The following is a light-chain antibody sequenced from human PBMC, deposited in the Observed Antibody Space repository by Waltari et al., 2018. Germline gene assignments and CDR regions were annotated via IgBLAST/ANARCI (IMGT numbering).Light chain of an antibody. CDR3: QQYYSIPWT. V-gene: IGKV4-1*01. CDR1: QNVLYSPHNKSC. CDR2: WAS. Sequence: DIVMTQSPDSLAVSLGERATVNCKSTQNVLYSPHNKSCLAWFQQKLGQPPKLLIYWASTRESGVPVRFSGSGSGRDFTLTISSLQAEDVAVYYCQQYYSIPWTFGQGTKVEIK. J-gene: IGKJ1*01.